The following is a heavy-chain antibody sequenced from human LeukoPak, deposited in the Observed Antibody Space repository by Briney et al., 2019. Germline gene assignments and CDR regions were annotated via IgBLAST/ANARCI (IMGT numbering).Heavy chain of an antibody. Sequence: AXVKDSCKASGYTFTSYYMHWVRQAPGQGLEGMGIINPSGGSTSYAQKFEGRVTMNRDTSTSTVYMELSSLRSEDTAVYYCARTGIAAAEGAFDIWGQGTMVTVSS. J-gene: IGHJ3*02. CDR1: GYTFTSYY. V-gene: IGHV1-46*01. D-gene: IGHD6-13*01. CDR3: ARTGIAAAEGAFDI. CDR2: INPSGGST.